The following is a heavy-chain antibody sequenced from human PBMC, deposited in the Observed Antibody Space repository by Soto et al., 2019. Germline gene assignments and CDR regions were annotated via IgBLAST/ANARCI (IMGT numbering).Heavy chain of an antibody. CDR3: AREGNLGRWIQPLDS. CDR1: GGSISSYY. D-gene: IGHD2-2*03. J-gene: IGHJ4*02. V-gene: IGHV4-59*01. CDR2: IHYNGNT. Sequence: SETLSLTCTVSGGSISSYYWSWIRQPPGKGLEWIGNIHYNGNTKYSPSLKSRVTMSVDTSKNHFSLKLISVTTADTAVYFCAREGNLGRWIQPLDSWGQGTLVTVSS.